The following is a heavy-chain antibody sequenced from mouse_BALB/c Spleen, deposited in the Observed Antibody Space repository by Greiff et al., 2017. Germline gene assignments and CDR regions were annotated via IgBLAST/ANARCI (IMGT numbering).Heavy chain of an antibody. CDR3: ARGIFYAMDY. CDR2: IDPANGNT. CDR1: GFNIKDTY. J-gene: IGHJ4*01. Sequence: EVKLQESGAELVKPGASVKLSCTASGFNIKDTYMHWVKQRPEQGLEWIGRIDPANGNTKYDPKFQGKATITADTSSNTVYLQLSSLTSEDTAVYYCARGIFYAMDYWGQGTSVTVSS. V-gene: IGHV14-3*02.